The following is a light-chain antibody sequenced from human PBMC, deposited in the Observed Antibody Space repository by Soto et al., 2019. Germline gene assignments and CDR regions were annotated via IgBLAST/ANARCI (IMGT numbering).Light chain of an antibody. CDR1: SSNIGGNS. Sequence: QSVMTQPPSVSAAPGQKVTISCSGSSSNIGGNSVSWYQQLPGTAPKLMISAVSQRPSGVPDRFSGSKSGNTASLTISGLQADDEADYFCCSYTASDIWVFGGGTKLTVL. J-gene: IGLJ3*02. CDR2: AVS. V-gene: IGLV2-11*01. CDR3: CSYTASDIWV.